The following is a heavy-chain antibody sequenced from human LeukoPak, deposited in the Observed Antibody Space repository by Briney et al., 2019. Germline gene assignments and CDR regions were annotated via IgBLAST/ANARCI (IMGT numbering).Heavy chain of an antibody. J-gene: IGHJ5*02. CDR3: ARDVHGDYGSGWFDP. CDR2: IIPIFGTA. CDR1: GGTFSSYA. D-gene: IGHD4-17*01. V-gene: IGHV1-69*05. Sequence: SVKVSCKASGGTFSSYAISWVRQAPGQGLEWMGRIIPIFGTANYAQKFQGRVTITTDESTSTAYLELTSLTSDDTAVYYCARDVHGDYGSGWFDPWGQGTLVSVSS.